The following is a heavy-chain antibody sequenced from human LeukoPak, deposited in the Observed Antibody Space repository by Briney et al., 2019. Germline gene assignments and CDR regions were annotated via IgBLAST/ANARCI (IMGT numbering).Heavy chain of an antibody. CDR1: GGSFSGYY. J-gene: IGHJ4*02. Sequence: PSETLSLTCAVYGGSFSGYYWSWIRQPPGKGLEWIGEINHSGSTNYNPSLKSRVTISVDTSKNQSSLKLSSVTAADTAVYYCARAPYVWGSYRYMMNYWGQGTLVTVSS. CDR3: ARAPYVWGSYRYMMNY. D-gene: IGHD3-16*02. CDR2: INHSGST. V-gene: IGHV4-34*01.